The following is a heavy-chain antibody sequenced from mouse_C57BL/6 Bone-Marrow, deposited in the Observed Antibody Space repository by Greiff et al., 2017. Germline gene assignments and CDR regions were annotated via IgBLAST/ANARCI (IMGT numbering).Heavy chain of an antibody. CDR1: GYTFTSYW. CDR3: TRAGDGYFYYAMDY. Sequence: EVQLQQSGTVLARPGASVQMSCKTSGYTFTSYWMHWVKQRPGQGLEWIGAIYPGNSDTSYNQKFKGKAKLTAVTSASTAYMELSSLTNEASAVYYCTRAGDGYFYYAMDYWGQGTSVTVSS. CDR2: IYPGNSDT. J-gene: IGHJ4*01. V-gene: IGHV1-5*01. D-gene: IGHD2-3*01.